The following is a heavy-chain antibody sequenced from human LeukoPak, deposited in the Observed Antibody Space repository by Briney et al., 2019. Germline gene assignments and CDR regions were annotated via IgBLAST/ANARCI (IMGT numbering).Heavy chain of an antibody. Sequence: ASVKVSCKASGYPFTNYFIHWVRQAPGQGLEWMGVINLSDDTTTYTQKFQGRVTMTRDTSTNTVYMKLTSLRSEDTAVYYCARDQHMLFGVVTPIPYYMDVWGKGTTVTVSS. V-gene: IGHV1-46*01. D-gene: IGHD3-3*01. CDR1: GYPFTNYF. CDR2: INLSDDTT. CDR3: ARDQHMLFGVVTPIPYYMDV. J-gene: IGHJ6*03.